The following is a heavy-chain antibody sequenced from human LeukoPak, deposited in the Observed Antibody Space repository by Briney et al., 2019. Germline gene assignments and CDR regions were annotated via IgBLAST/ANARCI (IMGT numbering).Heavy chain of an antibody. J-gene: IGHJ4*02. Sequence: SVKVSCKASGGTFSSYTISWVRQAPGQGLEWMGRIIPILGIANYAQKFQGRVTITADKSTSTAYMALSSLRSEDTAVYYCARERIAAASVFDYWGQGTLVTVSS. CDR2: IIPILGIA. D-gene: IGHD6-13*01. CDR1: GGTFSSYT. V-gene: IGHV1-69*04. CDR3: ARERIAAASVFDY.